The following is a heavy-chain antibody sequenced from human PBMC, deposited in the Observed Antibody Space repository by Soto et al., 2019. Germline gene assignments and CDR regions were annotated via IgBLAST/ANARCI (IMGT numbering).Heavy chain of an antibody. CDR1: GFAIRNYE. V-gene: IGHV3-48*03. CDR3: ARENSVDAFDF. J-gene: IGHJ4*02. D-gene: IGHD2-15*01. CDR2: INSGGTSK. Sequence: PGGSLRLSCAASGFAIRNYEMNWVRQAPGKGLEWVSYINSGGTSKKYTDSVEGRFTISRDTALNSLYLQMDSLRDEDTAIYYCARENSVDAFDFRGQGILVTVSS.